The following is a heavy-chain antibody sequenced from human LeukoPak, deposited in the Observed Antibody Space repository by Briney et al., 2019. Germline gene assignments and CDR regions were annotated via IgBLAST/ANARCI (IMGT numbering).Heavy chain of an antibody. J-gene: IGHJ4*02. CDR1: GFAFSSYD. CDR3: ARVLSGSYDNYFDY. Sequence: PGGSLRLSCAASGFAFSSYDMHWVRQAPGKGLEWVAVISYDGSDKYYVDSVKGRFTISRDNSKKTLYLQMNSLKAEDAAVYYCARVLSGSYDNYFDYWGQGTLVTVSS. V-gene: IGHV3-30*03. D-gene: IGHD1-26*01. CDR2: ISYDGSDK.